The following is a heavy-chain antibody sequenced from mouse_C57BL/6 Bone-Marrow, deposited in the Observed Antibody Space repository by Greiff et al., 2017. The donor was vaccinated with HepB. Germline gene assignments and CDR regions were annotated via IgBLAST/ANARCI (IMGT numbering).Heavy chain of an antibody. V-gene: IGHV5-6*02. J-gene: IGHJ4*01. CDR3: ARPRGDAMDY. CDR1: GFTFSSYG. Sequence: DVKLQESGGDLVKPGGSLKLSCAASGFTFSSYGMSWVRQTPDKRLEWVATISSGGSYTYYPDSVKGRFTISRDNAKNTLYLQMGSLKSEDTAMYYCARPRGDAMDYWGQGTSVTVSS. CDR2: ISSGGSYT.